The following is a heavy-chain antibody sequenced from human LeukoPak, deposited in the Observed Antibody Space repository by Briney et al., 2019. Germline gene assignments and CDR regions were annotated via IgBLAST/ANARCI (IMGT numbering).Heavy chain of an antibody. CDR2: IIPIFGTA. CDR1: GGTFSSYA. V-gene: IGHV1-69*05. D-gene: IGHD1/OR15-1a*01. Sequence: GASVKVSCKASGGTFSSYAISWVRQAPGQGLEWMGGIIPIFGTANYAQKFQGRVTITTDESTSTAYMELSSLRSEDTAVYYCARDGLRSNKLQFDYWGQGTLVTVSS. J-gene: IGHJ4*02. CDR3: ARDGLRSNKLQFDY.